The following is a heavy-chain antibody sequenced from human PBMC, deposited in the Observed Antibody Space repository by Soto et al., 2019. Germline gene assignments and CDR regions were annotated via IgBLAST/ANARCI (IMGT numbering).Heavy chain of an antibody. CDR2: IYRTGST. CDR3: ASRDPGTSVDY. D-gene: IGHD1-7*01. J-gene: IGHJ4*02. CDR1: GGSFTSNNW. Sequence: SETLSLTCAVSGGSFTSNNWWTWVRQPPGQGLEWIGEIYRTGSTNYNPSLKSRVTISLDKSENQFSLKVTSLTAADTAVYYCASRDPGTSVDYWGQGTLVTSPQ. V-gene: IGHV4-4*02.